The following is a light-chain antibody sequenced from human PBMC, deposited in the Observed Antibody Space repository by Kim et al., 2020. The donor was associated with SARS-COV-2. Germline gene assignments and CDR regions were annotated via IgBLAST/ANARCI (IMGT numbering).Light chain of an antibody. CDR3: QQRSNWPPIT. J-gene: IGKJ5*01. Sequence: EIVLTQSPATLSLSPGERATLSCRASQSVSSYLAWYQQKPGQAPRLLIYDASNRATGIPARFSGSGSGTDFTLTISSLEPEDFAVYYCQQRSNWPPITFGQVTPLESK. CDR1: QSVSSY. V-gene: IGKV3-11*01. CDR2: DAS.